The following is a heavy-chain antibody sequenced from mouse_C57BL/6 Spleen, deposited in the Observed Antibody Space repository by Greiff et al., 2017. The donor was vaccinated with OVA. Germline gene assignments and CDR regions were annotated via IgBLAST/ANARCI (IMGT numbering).Heavy chain of an antibody. Sequence: QVQLQQPGAELVMPGASVKLSCKASGYTFTSYWMHWVKQRPGHGLEWIGEIDPSDSYTNYNQKFKGKSTLTVDKSSSTAYMQLSSLTSEDSAVYYCVLTGTGAMDYWGQGTSVTVSS. J-gene: IGHJ4*01. CDR3: VLTGTGAMDY. D-gene: IGHD4-1*01. CDR1: GYTFTSYW. CDR2: IDPSDSYT. V-gene: IGHV1-69*01.